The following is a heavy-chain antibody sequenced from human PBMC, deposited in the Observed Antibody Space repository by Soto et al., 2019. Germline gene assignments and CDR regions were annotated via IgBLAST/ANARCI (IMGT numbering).Heavy chain of an antibody. Sequence: EVQLLETGGALVQPGGSLRLSCAASGFTFSSHAMGWVRQAPGKGLEWVSAISGNGGSTYYAESVKGRLTISRDNSKSTLYLQMNSLRAEDTAVYLCAKMGDSSGYDYFDYWGQGTLVTVSS. J-gene: IGHJ4*02. CDR3: AKMGDSSGYDYFDY. CDR2: ISGNGGST. CDR1: GFTFSSHA. V-gene: IGHV3-23*01. D-gene: IGHD3-22*01.